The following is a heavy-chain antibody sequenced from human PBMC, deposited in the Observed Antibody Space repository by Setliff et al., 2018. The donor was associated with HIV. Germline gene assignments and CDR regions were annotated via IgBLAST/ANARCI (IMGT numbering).Heavy chain of an antibody. Sequence: PSETLSLTCAVYGGSFSGYYWSWIRQPPGKGLEWIGEINHSGSTNYNPSLKSRVTMSVDTSKNQFSLRLTSVTAADTAVYYCARDPVITMMVGPKFYFDYWGQGILVTVSS. J-gene: IGHJ4*02. D-gene: IGHD3-22*01. CDR3: ARDPVITMMVGPKFYFDY. CDR2: INHSGST. CDR1: GGSFSGYY. V-gene: IGHV4-34*01.